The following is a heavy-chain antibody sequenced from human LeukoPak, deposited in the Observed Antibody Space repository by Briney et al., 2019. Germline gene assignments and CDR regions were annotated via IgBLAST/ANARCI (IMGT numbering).Heavy chain of an antibody. V-gene: IGHV3-23*01. Sequence: GGSLRLSCAASGFTFSTYAMSWVRQAPGKGLEWVSGISGSGGSTYYADSVKGRFTISRDNAKNSLYLQMNSLRAEDTAVYYCAELGITMIGGVWGKGTTVTISS. J-gene: IGHJ6*04. CDR3: AELGITMIGGV. CDR1: GFTFSTYA. D-gene: IGHD3-10*02. CDR2: ISGSGGST.